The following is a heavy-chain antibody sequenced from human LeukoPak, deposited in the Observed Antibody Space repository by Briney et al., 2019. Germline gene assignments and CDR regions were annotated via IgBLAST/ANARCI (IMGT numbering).Heavy chain of an antibody. J-gene: IGHJ4*02. CDR2: IYYSEGT. Sequence: SETLSLTCTVSGDSISSRSYYWGWIRQPPGKGLEWIGSIYYSEGTYYNPSLKSRVTISIDTSKNQFSLKLNSVTAADTAVYYCARGLWFGDENPPYFDYWGQGILVTVSS. D-gene: IGHD3-10*01. CDR1: GDSISSRSYY. CDR3: ARGLWFGDENPPYFDY. V-gene: IGHV4-39*07.